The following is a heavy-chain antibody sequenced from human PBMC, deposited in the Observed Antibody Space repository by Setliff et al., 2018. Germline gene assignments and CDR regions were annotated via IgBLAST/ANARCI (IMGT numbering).Heavy chain of an antibody. CDR3: ASCRYQVPYDY. D-gene: IGHD2-2*01. V-gene: IGHV4-31*03. CDR1: GGSISSGGYY. CDR2: IYYSGST. Sequence: SETLSLTCTVSGGSISSGGYYWSWIRQHPGKGLEWIGYIYYSGSTYYNPSLKSRVTIFVDTSKNQFSLNLNSVTAADTGVYYCASCRYQVPYDYWGQGILVTVSS. J-gene: IGHJ4*02.